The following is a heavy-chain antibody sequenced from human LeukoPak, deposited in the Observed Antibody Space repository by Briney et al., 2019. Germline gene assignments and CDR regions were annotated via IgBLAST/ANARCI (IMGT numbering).Heavy chain of an antibody. CDR2: LNIDGSST. Sequence: GGSLRLSCAASGFTFSSYWMHWVRQAPGKGLVWVSRLNIDGSSTSYADSVKSRFTISRDNAKDTLYLRMNSLRAEDTAVYYCARTYYDTTGPPGYWGQGTLVTVSS. V-gene: IGHV3-74*01. CDR3: ARTYYDTTGPPGY. D-gene: IGHD3-22*01. CDR1: GFTFSSYW. J-gene: IGHJ4*02.